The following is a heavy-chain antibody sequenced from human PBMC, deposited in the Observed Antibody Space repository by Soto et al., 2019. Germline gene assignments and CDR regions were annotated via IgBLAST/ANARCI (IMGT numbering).Heavy chain of an antibody. Sequence: QVQLVQSGPEVKRPGTSVKVSCKASGFTFVTSAIHWLRQTRGHRLEWIGWIVVDTGNTDYAQKFQERVTITRDLSTSTTYVELSSLISEDTALYFCAADLAPTDPLNWVSPWGQGTQVTVSS. J-gene: IGHJ5*02. CDR1: GFTFVTSA. CDR3: AADLAPTDPLNWVSP. CDR2: IVVDTGNT. D-gene: IGHD1-1*01. V-gene: IGHV1-58*02.